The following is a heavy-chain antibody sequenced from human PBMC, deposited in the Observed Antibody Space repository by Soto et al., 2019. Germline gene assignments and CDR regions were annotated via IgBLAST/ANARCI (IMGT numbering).Heavy chain of an antibody. CDR1: GGSISSSSYY. Sequence: SETLSLTCTVSGGSISSSSYYWGWIRQPPGKGLEWIGNVYYGGSTYYNPSLKSRVTISVETSKSQFSLKLSSVTAADTAVYYCAGGDYYHSSGYYFYYYPLAVWAQGTTVPVSS. CDR3: AGGDYYHSSGYYFYYYPLAV. CDR2: VYYGGST. V-gene: IGHV4-39*01. D-gene: IGHD3-22*01. J-gene: IGHJ6*02.